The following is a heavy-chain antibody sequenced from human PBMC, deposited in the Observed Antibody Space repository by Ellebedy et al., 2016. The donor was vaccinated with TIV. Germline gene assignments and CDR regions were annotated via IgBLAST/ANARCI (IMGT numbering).Heavy chain of an antibody. CDR1: SAPSGYYF. Sequence: SETLSLXCAVSSAPSGYYFWSWIRQPPGKGLEWIGEVTHTGGTNFNPSLESRVTMSLDTSKNHFSLNLNSLTAADTAVYYCAGGFHDSWEVLKDWGQGTLVTVSS. V-gene: IGHV4-34*01. CDR3: AGGFHDSWEVLKD. CDR2: VTHTGGT. J-gene: IGHJ4*02. D-gene: IGHD3-3*01.